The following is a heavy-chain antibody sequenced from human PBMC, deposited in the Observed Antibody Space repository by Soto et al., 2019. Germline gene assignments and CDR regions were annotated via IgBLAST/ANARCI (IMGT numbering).Heavy chain of an antibody. D-gene: IGHD2-2*01. Sequence: GASVKVSCKASGGTFSSYTISWVRQAPGQGLEWMGRIIPILGIANYAQKFQGRVTITADKSTSTAYMELSSLRSEDTAVYYCARVNGCSSTSCYVSYYYYGMDVWGQGTTVTVSS. CDR1: GGTFSSYT. J-gene: IGHJ6*02. CDR2: IIPILGIA. CDR3: ARVNGCSSTSCYVSYYYYGMDV. V-gene: IGHV1-69*02.